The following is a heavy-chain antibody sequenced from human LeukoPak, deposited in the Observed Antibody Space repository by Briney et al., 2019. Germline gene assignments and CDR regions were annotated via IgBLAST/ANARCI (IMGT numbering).Heavy chain of an antibody. CDR3: ARFGDYGGADAFDI. Sequence: ASVKVSCKASGYTFTGYYMHWVRQAPGQGLEWMGWINPNSGGTNYAQKFQGRVTMTRDTSISTAYMELSSLRSEDTAVYYCARFGDYGGADAFDIWGQGTMVTVSS. V-gene: IGHV1-2*02. CDR1: GYTFTGYY. D-gene: IGHD4-17*01. CDR2: INPNSGGT. J-gene: IGHJ3*02.